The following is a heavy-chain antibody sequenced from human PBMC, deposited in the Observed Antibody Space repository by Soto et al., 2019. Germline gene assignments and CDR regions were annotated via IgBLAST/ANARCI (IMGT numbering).Heavy chain of an antibody. Sequence: PGESLKISCKGSGYSFTNYWIGWVRQMPGKGLEWMGIIYPGDSHAIYSPPFQGQVTMSADKSISTAYLQWSSLKASDTAMYYCARSRQYSSSWYGGVYGMDVWGQGTTVTVSS. D-gene: IGHD6-13*01. CDR3: ARSRQYSSSWYGGVYGMDV. CDR2: IYPGDSHA. CDR1: GYSFTNYW. J-gene: IGHJ6*02. V-gene: IGHV5-51*01.